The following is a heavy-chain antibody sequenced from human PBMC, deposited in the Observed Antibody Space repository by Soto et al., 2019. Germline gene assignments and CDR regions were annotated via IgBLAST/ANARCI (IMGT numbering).Heavy chain of an antibody. D-gene: IGHD1-26*01. CDR1: GFSFNDAW. CDR2: IKSETDGGTP. CDR3: TTQVGAY. J-gene: IGHJ4*02. Sequence: EVQLVESGGGLIKPGGSLRLSCAASGFSFNDAWMNWVRQAPGKGLEWVGRIKSETDGGTPDYAAPVKGRFTISRDDSKDTLYLQMNSLGSEDTAVYYRTTQVGAYWGQGTLVTVSS. V-gene: IGHV3-15*07.